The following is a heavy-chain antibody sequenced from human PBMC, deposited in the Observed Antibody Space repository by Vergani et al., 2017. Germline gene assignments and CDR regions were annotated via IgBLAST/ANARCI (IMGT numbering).Heavy chain of an antibody. V-gene: IGHV4-38-2*01. CDR3: ARPSSYKWFGEPPSWYFDL. CDR1: GYSISSGYY. J-gene: IGHJ2*01. Sequence: QVQLQESGPGLVKPSETLSLTCAVSGYSISSGYYWGWIRQPPGKGLEWIGSIYHSGSTYYNPSLKSRVTISVDTSKNQFSLKLRSVTAADTAVYYCARPSSYKWFGEPPSWYFDLWGRGTLVTVSS. CDR2: IYHSGST. D-gene: IGHD3-10*01.